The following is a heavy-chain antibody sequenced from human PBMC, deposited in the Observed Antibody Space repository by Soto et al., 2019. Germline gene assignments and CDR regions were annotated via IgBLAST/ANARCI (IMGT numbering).Heavy chain of an antibody. D-gene: IGHD6-13*01. V-gene: IGHV3-23*01. CDR3: AKVQSPGIAAAGDYYFDY. Sequence: EVQLLESGGGLVQPGGSLRLSCAASGFTFSSYAMSWVRQAPGKGLEWVSAISGSGGSTYYADSVKGRFTISRDNSKNTLYLQMNSLRAEDTAVYYCAKVQSPGIAAAGDYYFDYWGQGTLVTVSS. CDR1: GFTFSSYA. J-gene: IGHJ4*02. CDR2: ISGSGGST.